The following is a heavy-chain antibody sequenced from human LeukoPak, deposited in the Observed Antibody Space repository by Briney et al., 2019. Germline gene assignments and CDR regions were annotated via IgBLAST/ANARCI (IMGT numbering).Heavy chain of an antibody. CDR1: GFTFSSYA. D-gene: IGHD7-27*01. J-gene: IGHJ4*02. Sequence: PGGSLRLSCAASGFTFSSYAMTWVRQAPGKGLEWVSSISGSGGSTYYADSVKGRFTISRDNSKDTLYLQMNSLRAEDTALYYCAKAPVRLGRKLGSYFDYWGQGTLVTVSS. CDR3: AKAPVRLGRKLGSYFDY. CDR2: ISGSGGST. V-gene: IGHV3-23*01.